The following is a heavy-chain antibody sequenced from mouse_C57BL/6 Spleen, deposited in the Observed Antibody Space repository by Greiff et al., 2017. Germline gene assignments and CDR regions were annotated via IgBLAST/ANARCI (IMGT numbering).Heavy chain of an antibody. CDR3: ARRSNWYYYG. CDR1: GYTFTCYW. Sequence: QVQLQQPGAELVRPGTSVMLSCKASGYTFTCYWLHWVKQRPGQCLEWIGVIAPSDRYTNYNQKFKGTATLTVDTSSSPAYMQLSSLTSEDSAVYYCARRSNWYYYGWGTGTTVTVAS. J-gene: IGHJ1*03. CDR2: IAPSDRYT. V-gene: IGHV1-59*01. D-gene: IGHD5-1*01.